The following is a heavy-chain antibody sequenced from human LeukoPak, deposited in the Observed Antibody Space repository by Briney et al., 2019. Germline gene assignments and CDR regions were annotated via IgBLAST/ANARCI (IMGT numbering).Heavy chain of an antibody. Sequence: GGSLRLSCTISGFTFGDYAMSWVRQAPGKGLEWVSFIRRKAHGGTTEYAASVKGRFSSSRDDSKSIAYLQMNSLKTEDTAVYFCTRVTYYYDNSGYFHFDSWGQGSLVTVSS. CDR2: IRRKAHGGTT. CDR3: TRVTYYYDNSGYFHFDS. J-gene: IGHJ4*02. CDR1: GFTFGDYA. V-gene: IGHV3-49*04. D-gene: IGHD3-22*01.